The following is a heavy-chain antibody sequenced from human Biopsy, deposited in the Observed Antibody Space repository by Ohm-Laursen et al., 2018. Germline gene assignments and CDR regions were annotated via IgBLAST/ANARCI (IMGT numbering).Heavy chain of an antibody. CDR2: IWYDGTNK. J-gene: IGHJ4*02. V-gene: IGHV3-33*01. CDR3: ARGGPHVRAGGSAFDY. D-gene: IGHD2-2*01. CDR1: GLSFSTYG. Sequence: SSLRLSCAASGLSFSTYGMHWVRQAPGKGLEWVAAIWYDGTNKYYAESVKGRLTISRDNSKNTLCLQMNSLRAEDTAVYFCARGGPHVRAGGSAFDYWGQGALVTVSS.